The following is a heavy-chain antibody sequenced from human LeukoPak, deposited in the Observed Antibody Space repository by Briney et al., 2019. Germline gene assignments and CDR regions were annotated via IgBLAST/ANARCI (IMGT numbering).Heavy chain of an antibody. CDR3: ARENRGYRSSTSCYTARGSWFDP. D-gene: IGHD2-2*02. J-gene: IGHJ5*02. CDR2: INHSGST. CDR1: GGSFSGYY. V-gene: IGHV4-34*01. Sequence: SETLSLTCAVYGGSFSGYYWSWIRQPPGNGLEWLGEINHSGSTNYNPSLKSRVTISRDTSKNQFSLKLSSVTAADTAVYYCARENRGYRSSTSCYTARGSWFDPWGQGTLVTVSS.